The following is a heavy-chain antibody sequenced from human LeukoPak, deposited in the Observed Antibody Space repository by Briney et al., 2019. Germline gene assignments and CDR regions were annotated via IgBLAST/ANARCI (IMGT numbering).Heavy chain of an antibody. CDR2: INHSGST. J-gene: IGHJ5*02. CDR1: GGSFSGYY. Sequence: SETLSLTCAVYGGSFSGYYWSWIRQPPGKGLEWIGEINHSGSTNYNPSLKSRVTISVDTSKNQFSLKLSSVTAADTAVYYCARHVSWRRLVRPLWFDPWGQGTLVTVSS. D-gene: IGHD6-19*01. CDR3: ARHVSWRRLVRPLWFDP. V-gene: IGHV4-34*01.